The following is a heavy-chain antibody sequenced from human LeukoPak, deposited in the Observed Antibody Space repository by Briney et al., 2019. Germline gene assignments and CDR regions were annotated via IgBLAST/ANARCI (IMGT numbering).Heavy chain of an antibody. CDR1: GFTFSNAW. CDR2: IKSKAHGGTT. Sequence: PGGSLRLSCAASGFTFSNAWMHWVRQAPGKGLEWVGRIKSKAHGGTTDYAAPVKGRFTISRDDSKNTLYLQRNSLKTEDTAVYYCWDTNWNGDWDYWGQGTLVTVSS. CDR3: WDTNWNGDWDY. J-gene: IGHJ4*02. D-gene: IGHD1-1*01. V-gene: IGHV3-15*01.